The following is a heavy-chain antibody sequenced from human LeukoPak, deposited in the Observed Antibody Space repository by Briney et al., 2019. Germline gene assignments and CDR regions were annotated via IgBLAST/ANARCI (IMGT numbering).Heavy chain of an antibody. CDR1: GGSISSGSW. D-gene: IGHD4-17*01. CDR3: ARGGDYRFDY. Sequence: SGTLSLTCAVSGGSISSGSWWGWIRQPPGKGLEWIGEIHHSGSTNYNPSLKSRLTLSVDKSKNQLSLRLTSVTAADTAVYYCARGGDYRFDYWGQGTLVTVSS. J-gene: IGHJ4*02. V-gene: IGHV4-4*02. CDR2: IHHSGST.